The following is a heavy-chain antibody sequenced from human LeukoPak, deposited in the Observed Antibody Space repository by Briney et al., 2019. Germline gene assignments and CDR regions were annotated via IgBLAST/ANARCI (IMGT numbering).Heavy chain of an antibody. CDR2: ISGYNGNT. V-gene: IGHV1-18*01. CDR3: ARAGYYDSSGYSVFDY. D-gene: IGHD3-22*01. Sequence: ASVRVSCKASGFTFTSYGIGWVRQAPGQGLEWMGWISGYNGNTNYAQKLQGRVTMTTDTSTSTAYMELRSLRSDDTAVYYCARAGYYDSSGYSVFDYWGQGTLVTVSS. CDR1: GFTFTSYG. J-gene: IGHJ4*02.